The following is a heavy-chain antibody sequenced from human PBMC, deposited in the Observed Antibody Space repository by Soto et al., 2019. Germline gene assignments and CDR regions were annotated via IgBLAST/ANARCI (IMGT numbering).Heavy chain of an antibody. CDR3: ASDYYDSSGSDDNNWFDP. CDR1: GGSFSGYY. V-gene: IGHV4-34*01. Sequence: PSETLSLTCAVYGGSFSGYYWSWIRQPPGKGLEWIGEINHSGSTNYNPSLKSRVTISVDTSKNQFSLKLSSVTAADTAVYYCASDYYDSSGSDDNNWFDPWGQGTLVTVSS. J-gene: IGHJ5*02. CDR2: INHSGST. D-gene: IGHD3-22*01.